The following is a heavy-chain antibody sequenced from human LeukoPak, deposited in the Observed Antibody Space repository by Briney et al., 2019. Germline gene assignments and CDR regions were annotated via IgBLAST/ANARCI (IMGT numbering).Heavy chain of an antibody. V-gene: IGHV1-69*13. Sequence: SVKVSCKASGGTFSSYAISWVRQAPGQWLEWMGGIIPIFGTANYAQKFQGRVTITADESTSTAYMELSSLRSEDTAVYYCARGVTYYYDSSGYYLDAFDIWGQGTMVTVSS. CDR2: IIPIFGTA. J-gene: IGHJ3*02. CDR1: GGTFSSYA. CDR3: ARGVTYYYDSSGYYLDAFDI. D-gene: IGHD3-22*01.